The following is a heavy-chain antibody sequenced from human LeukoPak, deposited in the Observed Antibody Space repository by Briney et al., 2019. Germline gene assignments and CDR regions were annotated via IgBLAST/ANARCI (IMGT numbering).Heavy chain of an antibody. Sequence: ASVKVSFKASGYTFTAYYIHWVRQAPGQGLEWMGWINPNSGGTNSAQKFQGRVTMTRDTSISTAYMEVTRLTSDDTAVYYCARGTAMVTYWFDPWGQGTLVTVSS. CDR3: ARGTAMVTYWFDP. J-gene: IGHJ5*02. D-gene: IGHD5-18*01. V-gene: IGHV1-2*02. CDR1: GYTFTAYY. CDR2: INPNSGGT.